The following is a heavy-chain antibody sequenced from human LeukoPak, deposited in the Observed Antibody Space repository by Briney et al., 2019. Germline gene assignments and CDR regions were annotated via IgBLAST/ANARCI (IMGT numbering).Heavy chain of an antibody. J-gene: IGHJ4*02. V-gene: IGHV4-34*01. Sequence: SETLSLTCAVYGGSFSGYYWSWIRQPPGKGREWIGEINHSGSTNYNPSLKSRVTISVDTSKNQFSLTLSSVTAADTAVYYCARAGLNGDVDYWGQGTLVTVSS. CDR3: ARAGLNGDVDY. CDR1: GGSFSGYY. CDR2: INHSGST. D-gene: IGHD4-17*01.